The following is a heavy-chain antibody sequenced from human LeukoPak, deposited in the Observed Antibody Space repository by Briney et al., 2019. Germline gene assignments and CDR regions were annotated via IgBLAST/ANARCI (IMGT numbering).Heavy chain of an antibody. CDR3: ARGPLYCTNGVCYRNYYYGMDV. CDR1: GGSISSYY. J-gene: IGHJ6*02. Sequence: SETLSLTCTVSGGSISSYYWSRIRQPPGKGLEWIGYIYYSGSTNYNPSLKSRVTISVDTSKNQFSLKLSSVTAADTAVYYCARGPLYCTNGVCYRNYYYGMDVWGQGTTVTVSS. D-gene: IGHD2-8*01. CDR2: IYYSGST. V-gene: IGHV4-59*01.